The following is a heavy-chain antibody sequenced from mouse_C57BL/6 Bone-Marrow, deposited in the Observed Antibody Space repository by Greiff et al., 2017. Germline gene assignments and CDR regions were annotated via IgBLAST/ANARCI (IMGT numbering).Heavy chain of an antibody. Sequence: VLLQESGPGLVQPSQSLSITCTVSGFSLTSYGVHWVRQSPGTGLEWLGVIWRGGSTDYNAAFMSRLSITKDNSKSQVFFKMNSLQADDTAIYYCGRLRPFYYAMDDWGQGTSVTVSS. CDR2: IWRGGST. V-gene: IGHV2-5*01. CDR3: GRLRPFYYAMDD. J-gene: IGHJ4*01. CDR1: GFSLTSYG. D-gene: IGHD2-4*01.